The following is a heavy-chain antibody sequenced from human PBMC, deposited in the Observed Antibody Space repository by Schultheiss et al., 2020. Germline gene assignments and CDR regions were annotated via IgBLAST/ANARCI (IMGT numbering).Heavy chain of an antibody. CDR2: IYYSGST. V-gene: IGHV4-39*01. J-gene: IGHJ4*02. CDR3: ARASETTVTTNFDY. CDR1: GGSISSSSYY. Sequence: SETLSLTCTVSGGSISSSSYYWGWIRQPPGKGLEWIGSIYYSGSTYYNPSLKSRVTISVDTSKNQFSLKLSSVTAADTAVYYCARASETTVTTNFDYWGQGTLVTVSS. D-gene: IGHD4-17*01.